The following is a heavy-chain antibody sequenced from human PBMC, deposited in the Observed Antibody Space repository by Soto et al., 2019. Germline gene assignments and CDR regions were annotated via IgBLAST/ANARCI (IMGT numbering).Heavy chain of an antibody. CDR2: IYHSGST. Sequence: PSETLSLTCAVSGGSISSSNWWNWIRQPPGKGLEWIGEIYHSGSTNYNPSLKSRVTISVDKSKNQFSLKLSSMTAADTAVYYCARSIVVSAAVDTFDIWGQGTMVTVSS. J-gene: IGHJ3*02. CDR3: ARSIVVSAAVDTFDI. V-gene: IGHV4-4*02. CDR1: GGSISSSNW. D-gene: IGHD2-21*01.